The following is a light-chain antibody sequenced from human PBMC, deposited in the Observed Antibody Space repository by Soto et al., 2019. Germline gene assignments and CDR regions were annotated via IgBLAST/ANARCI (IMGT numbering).Light chain of an antibody. Sequence: EIVMTQSPATLSVSPGERATLSCRASQSVGSNLVWYQQRPGQAPRLLIYDASTRATGIPARFSGSGSGTDFTLTISRLEPEDFAVYYCQQYGSSPMTFGQGTKVDIK. V-gene: IGKV3-15*01. CDR1: QSVGSN. CDR2: DAS. CDR3: QQYGSSPMT. J-gene: IGKJ1*01.